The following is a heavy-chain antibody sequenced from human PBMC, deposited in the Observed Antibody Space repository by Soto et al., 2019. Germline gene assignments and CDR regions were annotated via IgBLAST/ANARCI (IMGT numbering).Heavy chain of an antibody. CDR3: ARPGYYDSSGQGAFDI. CDR1: GYSFTSYW. Sequence: PGESLKTSCKGSGYSFTSYWIGLGRQMPGKGLEWMGIIYPGDSDTRYSPSFQGQVTISADKSISTDYLQWSSLKASDTAMYYCARPGYYDSSGQGAFDIWGQGTMVTVSS. D-gene: IGHD3-22*01. J-gene: IGHJ3*02. CDR2: IYPGDSDT. V-gene: IGHV5-51*01.